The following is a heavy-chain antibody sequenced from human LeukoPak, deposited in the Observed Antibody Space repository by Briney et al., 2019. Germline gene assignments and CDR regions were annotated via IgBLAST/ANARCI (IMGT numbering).Heavy chain of an antibody. CDR1: GFTFSNYW. V-gene: IGHV3-7*01. J-gene: IGHJ4*02. Sequence: GGSLILSCAASGFTFSNYWMSWVRQAPGKGLEWVANIKQHGSEKYYVNSVKGRFTISRDNAKNSLYLQMNSLRADDTAVYYCARYGSSWNLDYWGQGTLVTVSS. D-gene: IGHD6-13*01. CDR3: ARYGSSWNLDY. CDR2: IKQHGSEK.